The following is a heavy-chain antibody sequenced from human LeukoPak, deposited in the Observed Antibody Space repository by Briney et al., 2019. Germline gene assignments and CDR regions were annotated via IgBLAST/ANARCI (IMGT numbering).Heavy chain of an antibody. V-gene: IGHV4-59*01. D-gene: IGHD6-19*01. Sequence: ASETLSLTCTVSGDSISNYYWSWIRQPPGKGLEWIGYIYYSGSTNYNPSLKSRVTISVDTSKNQFSLRLSSVTAADTAVYYRARGTAVAGTWGQGTLVTVSS. CDR1: GDSISNYY. CDR2: IYYSGST. CDR3: ARGTAVAGT. J-gene: IGHJ5*02.